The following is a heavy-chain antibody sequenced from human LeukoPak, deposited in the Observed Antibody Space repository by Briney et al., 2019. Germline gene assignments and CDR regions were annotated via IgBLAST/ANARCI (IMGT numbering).Heavy chain of an antibody. Sequence: GRSLRLSCSASGFTFSGYGMHWVRKAPGKGLEWVAVISYDGSNKYYADSVKGRFTISRDNSKNTLYLQMNSLRAEDTAVYYCAKARRDFDFDYWGQGTLVTVSS. CDR2: ISYDGSNK. CDR1: GFTFSGYG. CDR3: AKARRDFDFDY. J-gene: IGHJ4*02. D-gene: IGHD3-3*01. V-gene: IGHV3-30*18.